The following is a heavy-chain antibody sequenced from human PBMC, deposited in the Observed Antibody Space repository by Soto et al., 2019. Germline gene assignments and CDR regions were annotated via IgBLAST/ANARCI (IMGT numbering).Heavy chain of an antibody. J-gene: IGHJ5*02. CDR2: IYYSGST. V-gene: IGHV4-39*01. CDR1: GGSISSSSYY. CDR3: ARHHAVAGLYNWFDP. Sequence: SETLSLTCTVSGGSISSSSYYWGWIRQPPGKGLEWIGSIYYSGSTYYNPSLKSRVTISVDTSKNQFSLKLSSVTAADTAVYYCARHHAVAGLYNWFDPWGQGTLVTAPQ. D-gene: IGHD6-19*01.